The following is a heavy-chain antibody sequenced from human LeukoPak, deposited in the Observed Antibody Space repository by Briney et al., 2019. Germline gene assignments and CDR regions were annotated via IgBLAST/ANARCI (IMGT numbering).Heavy chain of an antibody. CDR3: ARDPLSAGAPTVDYFDY. V-gene: IGHV4-39*07. Sequence: SETLSLTCTVSGGSISSSSYYWGWIRQPPGKGLEWIGSIYYSGSTYYNPSLKSRVTISVDTSKNQFSLKLSSVTAADTAVYYCARDPLSAGAPTVDYFDYWGQGTLVTVSS. CDR1: GGSISSSSYY. D-gene: IGHD1-26*01. CDR2: IYYSGST. J-gene: IGHJ4*02.